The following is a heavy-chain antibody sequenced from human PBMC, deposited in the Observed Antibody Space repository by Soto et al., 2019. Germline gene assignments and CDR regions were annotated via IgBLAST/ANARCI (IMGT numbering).Heavy chain of an antibody. CDR1: GFTLGRNG. Sequence: GRSPRISSAAPGFTLGRNGIHWVRYAPGKGLEWVAVIPYDGSNKYYADSVKGRFTISRDNSKNTLYLQMNSLRAEDTAVYYCAKDMSYYDSSGYYSGVFDYWGQGA. CDR3: AKDMSYYDSSGYYSGVFDY. D-gene: IGHD3-22*01. J-gene: IGHJ4*02. V-gene: IGHV3-30*18. CDR2: IPYDGSNK.